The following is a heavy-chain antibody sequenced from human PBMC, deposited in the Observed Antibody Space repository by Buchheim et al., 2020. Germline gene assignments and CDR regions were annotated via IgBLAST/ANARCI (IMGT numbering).Heavy chain of an antibody. CDR1: GGSFSGYY. J-gene: IGHJ4*02. CDR2: INHSGST. D-gene: IGHD3-10*01. V-gene: IGHV4-34*01. CDR3: AREPGRKLLWFGELRGPFDY. Sequence: QVQLQQWGAGLLKPSETLSLTCAVYGGSFSGYYWSWIRQPPGKGLEWIGEINHSGSTNYNPSLKSRVTISVDTSKNQFSLKLSSVTAADTAVYYCAREPGRKLLWFGELRGPFDYWGQGTL.